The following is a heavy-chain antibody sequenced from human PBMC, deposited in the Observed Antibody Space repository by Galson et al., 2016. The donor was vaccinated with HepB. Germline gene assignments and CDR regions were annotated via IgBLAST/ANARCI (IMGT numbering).Heavy chain of an antibody. D-gene: IGHD3-10*01. CDR2: IDNDGTGT. CDR1: GYPFGGSW. CDR3: VRDWFGDHT. Sequence: SLRLSCAGSGYPFGGSWMQWVRQAPGKGPVWVAHIDNDGTGTTYADSVKGRFTISSDNARNTLYLQMNRLRADDTAVYYCVRDWFGDHTWGQGTLVTVSA. V-gene: IGHV3-74*01. J-gene: IGHJ4*02.